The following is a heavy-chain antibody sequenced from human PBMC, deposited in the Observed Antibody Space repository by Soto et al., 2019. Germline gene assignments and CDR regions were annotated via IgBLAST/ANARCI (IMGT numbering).Heavy chain of an antibody. Sequence: ASVKVSCKASGYTFTSYAMHWVRQAPGQRLEWMGWINAGNGNTKYSQKFQGRVTITRDTSASTGYMELSSRRSEEKAVYYCVYDILTSYPKWGQGTLATVSS. V-gene: IGHV1-3*01. D-gene: IGHD3-9*01. J-gene: IGHJ4*02. CDR2: INAGNGNT. CDR3: VYDILTSYPK. CDR1: GYTFTSYA.